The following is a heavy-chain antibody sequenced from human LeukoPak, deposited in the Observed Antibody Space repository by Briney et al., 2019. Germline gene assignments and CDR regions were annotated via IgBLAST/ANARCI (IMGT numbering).Heavy chain of an antibody. J-gene: IGHJ4*02. CDR2: IHNNGMT. V-gene: IGHV4-31*03. D-gene: IGHD3-10*01. Sequence: SETLSLTCIVSGDSISTGGYYWSWIRHHPRKGLEWIGYIHNNGMTYYNPSLTGRVTMSMDTSENQYSLNVSSVSAADTAVYYCARDLNGSGSYTCDSWGLGTLVTVIS. CDR1: GDSISTGGYY. CDR3: ARDLNGSGSYTCDS.